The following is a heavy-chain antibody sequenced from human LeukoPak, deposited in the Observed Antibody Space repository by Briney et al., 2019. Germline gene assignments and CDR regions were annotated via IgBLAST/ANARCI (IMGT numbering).Heavy chain of an antibody. V-gene: IGHV3-11*05. CDR2: ISSSSSYT. D-gene: IGHD3-10*01. CDR1: GFTFSDYY. Sequence: GGSLRLSCAASGFTFSDYYMSWIRQAPGKGLEWVSYISSSSSYTDYADSVRGRFTVSRDNAKGSLYLQMDSLRAEDTAVYYCARVVDYNFVYWGQGTLVTVSS. CDR3: ARVVDYNFVY. J-gene: IGHJ4*02.